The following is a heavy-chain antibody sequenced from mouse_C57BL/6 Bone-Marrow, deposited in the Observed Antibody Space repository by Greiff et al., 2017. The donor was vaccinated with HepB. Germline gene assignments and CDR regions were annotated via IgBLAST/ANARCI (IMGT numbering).Heavy chain of an antibody. D-gene: IGHD2-12*01. CDR2: ISSGGDYI. Sequence: EVNLVDSGEGLVKPGGSLKLSCAASGFTFSSYAMSWVRQTPEKRLEWVAYISSGGDYIYYADTVKGRFTISRDNARNTLYLQMSSLKSEDTAMYYCTTPFYSPFDYWGQGTTLTVSS. V-gene: IGHV5-9-1*02. CDR3: TTPFYSPFDY. CDR1: GFTFSSYA. J-gene: IGHJ2*01.